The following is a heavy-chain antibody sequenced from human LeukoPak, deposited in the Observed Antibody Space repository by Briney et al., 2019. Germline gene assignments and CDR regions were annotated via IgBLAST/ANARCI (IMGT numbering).Heavy chain of an antibody. J-gene: IGHJ4*02. CDR1: GYTLTELS. CDR2: SDPEDGET. V-gene: IGHV1-24*01. CDR3: STAPGYRNY. Sequence: ASVKVSCKVSGYTLTELSMHWVRQAPGKGLEWMGGSDPEDGETIYAQKFQGRVTMTEDTSTDTAYMELRSLRSEDTAVYYCSTAPGYRNYWGQGTLVTVSS. D-gene: IGHD3-9*01.